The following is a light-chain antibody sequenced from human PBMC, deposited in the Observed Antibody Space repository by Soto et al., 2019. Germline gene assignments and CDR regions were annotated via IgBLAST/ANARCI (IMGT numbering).Light chain of an antibody. Sequence: DIQMTQSPSSLSASVGDRVTITCRASQSISSYINWYQQKPGKAPKLLIYAASSLQSGVPSRFSGSGSGTDFTLTISSLQPEDFATYYCQQSYSTPDFGPGTKVDIK. CDR2: AAS. V-gene: IGKV1-39*01. CDR1: QSISSY. CDR3: QQSYSTPD. J-gene: IGKJ3*01.